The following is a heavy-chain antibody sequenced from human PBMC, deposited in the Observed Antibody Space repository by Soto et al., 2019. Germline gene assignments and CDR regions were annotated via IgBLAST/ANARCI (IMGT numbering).Heavy chain of an antibody. D-gene: IGHD2-21*01. V-gene: IGHV3-15*01. CDR1: ESTLSNVW. CDR3: TTDPIRDY. J-gene: IGHJ4*02. CDR2: VKREIDGATT. Sequence: GGSLRLSCAPSESTLSNVWMSWVRQAPGKGLEWVGRVKREIDGATTDYAAPVKGRFTISRDDAKNTVYLQMNSLRTEDTAVYYCTTDPIRDYWGLGTLVTVSS.